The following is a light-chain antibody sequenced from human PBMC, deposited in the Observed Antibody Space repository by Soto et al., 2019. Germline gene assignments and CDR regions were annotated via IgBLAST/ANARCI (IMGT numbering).Light chain of an antibody. CDR2: DVS. CDR3: SSYAGRNNFV. J-gene: IGLJ2*01. CDR1: SSDVGAYNY. Sequence: QSVLTQPPSASGSPGQSVTISCTGTSSDVGAYNYVSWYQQHPGKAPKLMIYDVSKRPSGVPDRFSGSTSGNTASLTVSGLQAEDEADYYCSSYAGRNNFVFGGGTKLTVL. V-gene: IGLV2-8*01.